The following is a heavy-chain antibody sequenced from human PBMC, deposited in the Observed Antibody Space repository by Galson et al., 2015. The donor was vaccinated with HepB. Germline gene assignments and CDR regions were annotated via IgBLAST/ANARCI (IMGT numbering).Heavy chain of an antibody. CDR2: IYSTGIT. V-gene: IGHV4-30-4*07. J-gene: IGHJ5*02. Sequence: SLTCAVPGGAISIGGHSWNWVRQTPGKGLEWIGHIYSTGITSYNPSLTPRVTILVDTSKNPFSLRLTSVTAADTAVYYCARGEGAWGQGTLVTVSS. CDR3: ARGEGA. CDR1: GGAISIGGHS. D-gene: IGHD1-26*01.